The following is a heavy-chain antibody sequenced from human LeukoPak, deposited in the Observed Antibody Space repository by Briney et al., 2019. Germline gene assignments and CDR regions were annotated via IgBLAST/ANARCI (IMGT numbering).Heavy chain of an antibody. CDR1: GFTFSSYS. CDR2: ISSSSSYI. D-gene: IGHD3-3*01. V-gene: IGHV3-21*01. Sequence: PGGSLRLSCAASGFTFSSYSMNWVRQAPGKGLEWVSSISSSSSYIYYADSVKGRFTISRDNAKNSLYLQMNSLRAEDTAVYYCAKDVGRFGVAKYYFDYWGQGTLVTVSS. CDR3: AKDVGRFGVAKYYFDY. J-gene: IGHJ4*02.